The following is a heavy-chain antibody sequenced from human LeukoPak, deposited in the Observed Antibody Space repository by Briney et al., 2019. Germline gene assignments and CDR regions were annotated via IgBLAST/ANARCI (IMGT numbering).Heavy chain of an antibody. CDR3: ASGDYSNYFDLDP. Sequence: ASVTVSFKASGYTFTVYYMHWVRQAPGQGLEWMGWINPNSGGTNYAQKFQGRVTMTRDTSISTAYMELSRLRSDDTAVYYCASGDYSNYFDLDPWGQGTLVTVSS. V-gene: IGHV1-2*02. CDR2: INPNSGGT. J-gene: IGHJ5*02. CDR1: GYTFTVYY. D-gene: IGHD4-11*01.